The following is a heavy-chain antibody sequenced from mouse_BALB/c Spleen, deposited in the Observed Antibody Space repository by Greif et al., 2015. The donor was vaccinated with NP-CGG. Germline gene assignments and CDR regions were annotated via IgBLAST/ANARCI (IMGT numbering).Heavy chain of an antibody. Sequence: QVQLKESGPGLVAPSQSLSITCTVSGFSLTSYGVHWVRQPPGKGLEWLGVIWAGGSTNYNSALMSRLSISKDNSKSXVFLKMNSLQTDDTAMYYCARDLTYYRYDGAYWGQGTLVTVSA. J-gene: IGHJ3*01. CDR2: IWAGGST. D-gene: IGHD2-14*01. V-gene: IGHV2-9*02. CDR1: GFSLTSYG. CDR3: ARDLTYYRYDGAY.